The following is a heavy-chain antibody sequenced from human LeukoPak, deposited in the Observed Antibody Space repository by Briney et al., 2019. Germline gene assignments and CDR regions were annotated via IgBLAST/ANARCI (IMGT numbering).Heavy chain of an antibody. Sequence: GASVKVSCKASGYTFTGYYMHWVRQAPGQGLEWMGWFNPNSGYTTYTQKYQGRVIMTRDTSISTGYMELSRLTSDDTAVYYCARARVDYAAGSYAPLFDYWGQGTLVTVSS. CDR2: FNPNSGYT. CDR3: ARARVDYAAGSYAPLFDY. V-gene: IGHV1-2*02. D-gene: IGHD3-10*01. J-gene: IGHJ4*02. CDR1: GYTFTGYY.